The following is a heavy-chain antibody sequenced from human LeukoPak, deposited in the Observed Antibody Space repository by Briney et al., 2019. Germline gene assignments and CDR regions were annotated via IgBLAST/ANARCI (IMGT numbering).Heavy chain of an antibody. D-gene: IGHD2-2*01. V-gene: IGHV1-46*01. CDR2: INPSGGST. J-gene: IGHJ1*01. CDR3: ARSVSGSTSYPLAEYFQH. Sequence: ASVKVSCKASGYTFTSYYMHWVRQAPGQGLEWMGIINPSGGSTSQGRVTMTRDTSTSTVYMELSRLRSDDTAVYYCARSVSGSTSYPLAEYFQHWGQGTLVTVSS. CDR1: GYTFTSYY.